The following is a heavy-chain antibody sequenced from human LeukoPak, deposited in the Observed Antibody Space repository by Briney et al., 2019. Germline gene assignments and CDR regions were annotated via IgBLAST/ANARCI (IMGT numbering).Heavy chain of an antibody. Sequence: PGGSLRLFCAASGFTFDDYAMHWVRQAPGKGLEWVSGISWNSGSIGYADSVKGRFTISRDNAKNSLYLQMNSLRAEDTALYYCVKDIATGHRLYYLHLWRQGTLVTVSS. V-gene: IGHV3-9*01. CDR2: ISWNSGSI. J-gene: IGHJ4*02. CDR3: VKDIATGHRLYYLHL. CDR1: GFTFDDYA.